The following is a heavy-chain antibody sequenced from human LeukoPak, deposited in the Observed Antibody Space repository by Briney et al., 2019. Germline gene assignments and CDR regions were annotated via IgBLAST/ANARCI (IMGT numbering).Heavy chain of an antibody. D-gene: IGHD3-22*01. V-gene: IGHV3-30-3*01. CDR3: ARSSVVIDFDY. CDR1: GFTFSSYA. J-gene: IGHJ4*02. CDR2: ISYDGSNK. Sequence: QPGRSLRLSCAASGFTFSSYAMHWVRQAPGKGLEWVAVISYDGSNKYYADSVKGRFTISRDNSKNTLYLQMNSLRAEDTAVYYCARSSVVIDFDYWGQGTLVTVSS.